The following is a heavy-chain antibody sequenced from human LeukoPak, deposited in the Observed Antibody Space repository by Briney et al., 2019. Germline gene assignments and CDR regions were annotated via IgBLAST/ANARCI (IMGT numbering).Heavy chain of an antibody. Sequence: ASVKVSCKASGYTLTSYGISWVRQAPGQGLERMRCISAYNGNTNYAQKLQGRVTMTTDTSTSTVYMELRSLRSDDTAVYYCARVCDSRDHTYYYGMDVWGQGTTVTVSS. V-gene: IGHV1-18*01. CDR2: ISAYNGNT. J-gene: IGHJ6*02. CDR3: ARVCDSRDHTYYYGMDV. D-gene: IGHD3-22*01. CDR1: GYTLTSYG.